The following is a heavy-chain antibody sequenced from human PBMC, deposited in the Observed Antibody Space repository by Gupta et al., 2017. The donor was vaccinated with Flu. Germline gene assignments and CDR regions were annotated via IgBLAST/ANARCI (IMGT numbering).Heavy chain of an antibody. CDR1: GGSFSGYY. J-gene: IGHJ4*02. Sequence: QVQLQQWDAGLLKPSETLSLTCAVYGGSFSGYYWSWTRQPPGKGLEWIGEINHSGSTNYNPSLKSRVTISVDTSKNQFSLKLSSVTAADTAVYYCARGWPQYERYLGGVIVKGFDYWGQGTLVTVSS. CDR3: ARGWPQYERYLGGVIVKGFDY. D-gene: IGHD3-16*02. CDR2: INHSGST. V-gene: IGHV4-34*01.